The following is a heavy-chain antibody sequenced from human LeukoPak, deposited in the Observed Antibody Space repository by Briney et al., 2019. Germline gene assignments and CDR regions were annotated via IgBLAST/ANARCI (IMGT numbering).Heavy chain of an antibody. V-gene: IGHV3-23*01. Sequence: GGSLRLSCAASGFTFSSYAMSWVRQAPGKGLEWVSAISGSGGSTYYADSVKGRFTISRDNSKNTLYLQMNSLRAEDTAVYYCAKDPGIAVATYYFDYWGKGTLVTVSS. CDR3: AKDPGIAVATYYFDY. D-gene: IGHD6-19*01. CDR1: GFTFSSYA. J-gene: IGHJ4*02. CDR2: ISGSGGST.